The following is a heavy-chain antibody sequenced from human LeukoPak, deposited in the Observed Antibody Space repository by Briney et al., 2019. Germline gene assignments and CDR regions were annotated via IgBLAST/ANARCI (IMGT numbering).Heavy chain of an antibody. CDR2: INPNTGNP. CDR3: ARASSVYYRDAFDI. D-gene: IGHD3-22*01. CDR1: GYTFTNYA. Sequence: ASVKVSCKASGYTFTNYAMNWVRQAPGQGLEWMGWINPNTGNPTYAQGFTGRFVFSLDTSVSTAYLQISSLKAEDTAVYYCARASSVYYRDAFDIWGQGTMVTVSS. J-gene: IGHJ3*02. V-gene: IGHV7-4-1*02.